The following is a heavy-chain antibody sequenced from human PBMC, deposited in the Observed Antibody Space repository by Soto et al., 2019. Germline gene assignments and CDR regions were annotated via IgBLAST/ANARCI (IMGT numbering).Heavy chain of an antibody. CDR2: IYYTGST. J-gene: IGHJ4*02. CDR3: ARVPHYYDSSGHFRDC. CDR1: GGSIRSGDYY. Sequence: LSLTCTVSGGSIRSGDYYWSWIRQPPGKGLEWIGYIYYTGSTYYNPSLKSRVSISVDTSKNQFSLKLSSVTAADTAVYYCARVPHYYDSSGHFRDCWGQGSLVTVSS. D-gene: IGHD3-22*01. V-gene: IGHV4-30-4*01.